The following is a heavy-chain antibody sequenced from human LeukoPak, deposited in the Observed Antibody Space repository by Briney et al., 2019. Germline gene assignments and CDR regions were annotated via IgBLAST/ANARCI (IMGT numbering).Heavy chain of an antibody. D-gene: IGHD2-21*02. CDR1: GFSFTTYG. Sequence: GESLKISCKGSGFSFTTYGIGWVRQMPGKGLEWMGIIYPGDSDTRYSPSFQGQVTISADKSISTAYLQWSSLKASDTAMYYCARQYCGGDCSIRYFQHWGQGTLVTVSS. V-gene: IGHV5-51*01. CDR2: IYPGDSDT. CDR3: ARQYCGGDCSIRYFQH. J-gene: IGHJ1*01.